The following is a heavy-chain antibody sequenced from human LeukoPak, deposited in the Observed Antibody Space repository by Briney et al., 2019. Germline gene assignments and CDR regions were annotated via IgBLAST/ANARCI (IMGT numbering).Heavy chain of an antibody. J-gene: IGHJ6*02. CDR2: IYYSGST. CDR3: ARAAPGSYYYGMDV. Sequence: SETLSLTCTVSGGSISSGGYYWSWIRQHPGKGLEWIGYIYYSGSTNYNPSLKSRVTISVDTSKNQFSLKLSSVTAADTAVYYCARAAPGSYYYGMDVWGQGTTVTVSS. CDR1: GGSISSGGYY. D-gene: IGHD2-15*01. V-gene: IGHV4-61*08.